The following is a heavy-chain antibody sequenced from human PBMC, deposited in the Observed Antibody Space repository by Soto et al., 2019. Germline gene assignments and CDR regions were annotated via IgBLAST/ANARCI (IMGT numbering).Heavy chain of an antibody. Sequence: SETLSLTCAVYGGSVNGYYWSWIRQPPGKGLEWIGEINHTGGTHYNPSLKSRVTMSVDTSKNQFSLRLSSVTAADTAIYYCATRITVFGLLIPPFDPWGQGTQVTVSS. D-gene: IGHD3-3*01. J-gene: IGHJ5*02. CDR2: INHTGGT. CDR3: ATRITVFGLLIPPFDP. CDR1: GGSVNGYY. V-gene: IGHV4-34*01.